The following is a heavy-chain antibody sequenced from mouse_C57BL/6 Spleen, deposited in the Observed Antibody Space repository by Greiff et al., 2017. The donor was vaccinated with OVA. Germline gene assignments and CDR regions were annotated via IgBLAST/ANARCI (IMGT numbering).Heavy chain of an antibody. D-gene: IGHD2-5*01. J-gene: IGHJ1*03. CDR2: INPSNGGT. V-gene: IGHV1-53*01. Sequence: QVQLQQPGTELVKPGASVKLSCKASGYTFTSYWMHWVKQRPGQGLEWIGNINPSNGGTNYNEKFKSKATLTVDKSSSTAYMQLSSLTSEDSAVYYCARGDSNLGDWYFDVWGTGTTVTVSS. CDR1: GYTFTSYW. CDR3: ARGDSNLGDWYFDV.